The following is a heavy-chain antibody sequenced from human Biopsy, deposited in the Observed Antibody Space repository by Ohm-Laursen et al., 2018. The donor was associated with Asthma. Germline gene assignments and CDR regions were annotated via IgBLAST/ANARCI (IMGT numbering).Heavy chain of an antibody. Sequence: TLSLTCTGSGDSITSGGCCWNWIRQDPGKGLDWIGYIHHSGTSYFNPFLKSRVSFSRDTSKNQFSLRLSSVTAADTAMYYCARIPRRSGSYFVDYWGQGTLVTVSS. D-gene: IGHD3-3*01. J-gene: IGHJ4*02. CDR2: IHHSGTS. CDR3: ARIPRRSGSYFVDY. V-gene: IGHV4-31*03. CDR1: GDSITSGGCC.